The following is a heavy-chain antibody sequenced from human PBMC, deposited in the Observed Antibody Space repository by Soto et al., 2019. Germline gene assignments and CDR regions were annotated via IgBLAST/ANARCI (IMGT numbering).Heavy chain of an antibody. CDR3: TLRHDSSRGPIY. CDR2: ST. V-gene: IGHV2-5*01. CDR1: GFPLTSRGMT. J-gene: IGHJ4*02. D-gene: IGHD2-2*01. Sequence: SGPTLVNPTQTLTLTCTVSGFPLTSRGMTLGWIRQPPGKAPEWLALSTQYSPSLQSRLTFTTDTSNNQVVLTMTNMDPVDTATYYCTLRHDSSRGPIYWGQGIMVTFSS.